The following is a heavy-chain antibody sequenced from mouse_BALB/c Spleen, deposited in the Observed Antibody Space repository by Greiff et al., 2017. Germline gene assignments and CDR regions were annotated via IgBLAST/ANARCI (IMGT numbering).Heavy chain of an antibody. J-gene: IGHJ1*01. Sequence: EVKLVESGGGLVKPGGSLKLSCAASGFTFSSYAMSWVRQTPEKRLEWVASISSGGSTYYPDSVKGRFTISRDNARNILYLQMSSLRSEDTAMYYCARGCLTVGYFDVWGEGTTVTVSS. CDR2: ISSGGST. CDR1: GFTFSSYA. CDR3: ARGCLTVGYFDV. D-gene: IGHD1-1*01. V-gene: IGHV5-6-5*01.